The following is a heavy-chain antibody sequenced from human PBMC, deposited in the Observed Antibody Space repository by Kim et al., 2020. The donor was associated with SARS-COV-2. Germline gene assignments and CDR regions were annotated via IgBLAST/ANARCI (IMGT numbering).Heavy chain of an antibody. D-gene: IGHD3-22*01. Sequence: GGSLRLSCAASGFTFSSYAMSWVRQAPGKGLEWVSAISGSGGSTYYADSVKGRFTISRDNSKNTLYLQMNSLRAEDTAVYYCAKDHPTGYYSMGYFQHWGQGTLVTVSS. CDR1: GFTFSSYA. CDR3: AKDHPTGYYSMGYFQH. CDR2: ISGSGGST. V-gene: IGHV3-23*01. J-gene: IGHJ1*01.